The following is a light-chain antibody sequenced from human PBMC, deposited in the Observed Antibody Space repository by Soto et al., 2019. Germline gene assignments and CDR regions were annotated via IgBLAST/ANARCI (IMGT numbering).Light chain of an antibody. CDR1: QSVNSH. V-gene: IGKV3-15*01. J-gene: IGKJ4*01. Sequence: EIVMTQSPATLPVSPGEGATLSCRTSQSVNSHLAWYQHKPGQAPRLLIYGASSRATGIPTRFSGSGSGTEFTLTIDSLQSEDFAIYFCQQYNNWPGTFGGGTKVDIK. CDR3: QQYNNWPGT. CDR2: GAS.